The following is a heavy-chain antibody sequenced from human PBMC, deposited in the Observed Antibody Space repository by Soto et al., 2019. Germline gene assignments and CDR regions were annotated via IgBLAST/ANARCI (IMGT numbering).Heavy chain of an antibody. CDR2: IIPIFGTA. J-gene: IGHJ4*02. CDR1: GGTFSSYA. Sequence: SVKVSCKASGGTFSSYAISWVRQAPGQGLEWMGGIIPIFGTANYAQKFQGRVTITADESTSTAYMELSSLRSEDTAVYYCARGRRLTVKDFDYWAQGTLVTVSS. CDR3: ARGRRLTVKDFDY. D-gene: IGHD4-17*01. V-gene: IGHV1-69*13.